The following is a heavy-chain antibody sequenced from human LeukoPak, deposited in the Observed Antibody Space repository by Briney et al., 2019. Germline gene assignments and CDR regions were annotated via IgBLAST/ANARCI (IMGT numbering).Heavy chain of an antibody. CDR1: GGTFSSYA. V-gene: IGHV1-69*13. CDR3: ARDSGGAYCGGDCYSSLDY. Sequence: SVKVSCKAPGGTFSSYAISWERQAPGQGLEWMGGIVPIFGTANYAQKFQGRVTITADESTSTAYMELSSLRSEDTAVYYCARDSGGAYCGGDCYSSLDYWGQGTLVTVSS. CDR2: IVPIFGTA. D-gene: IGHD2-21*01. J-gene: IGHJ4*02.